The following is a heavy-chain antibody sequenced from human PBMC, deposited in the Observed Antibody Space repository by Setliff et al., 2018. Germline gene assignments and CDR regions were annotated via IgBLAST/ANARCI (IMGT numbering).Heavy chain of an antibody. J-gene: IGHJ4*02. CDR3: ARSSAPSVVLAADFDF. D-gene: IGHD3-3*01. V-gene: IGHV1-18*01. CDR1: GYNFITLG. Sequence: ASVKVSCKTSGYNFITLGINWVRQAPGQGLEWVGWISPYSGKTDYAQKFQDRVIMTIDSATTTAYMELKTLRSDDTAVYYCARSSAPSVVLAADFDFWGLGTPVTVSS. CDR2: ISPYSGKT.